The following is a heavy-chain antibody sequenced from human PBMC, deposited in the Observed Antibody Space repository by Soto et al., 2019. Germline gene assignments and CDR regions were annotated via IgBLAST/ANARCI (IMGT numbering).Heavy chain of an antibody. V-gene: IGHV3-23*01. CDR2: ISGSGGST. J-gene: IGHJ4*02. D-gene: IGHD3-22*01. CDR3: AKDHPPYYYDSSGYYDY. CDR1: GFAFSSYA. Sequence: GGSLRLSCAASGFAFSSYAMSWFRQAPGKGLEWVSAISGSGGSTYYADSVKGRFTISRDNSKNTLYLQMNSLRAEDTAVYYCAKDHPPYYYDSSGYYDYWGQGTLVTVSS.